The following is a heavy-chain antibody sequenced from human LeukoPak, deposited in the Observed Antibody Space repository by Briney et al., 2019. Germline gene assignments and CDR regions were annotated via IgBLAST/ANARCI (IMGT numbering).Heavy chain of an antibody. CDR2: INPTGSST. Sequence: GASLKVSCKASGYTFTRYYMHWVRQAPGQGLEWMGLINPTGSSTNYAQKFRGRVTMTRDTSTSTVYMELSSLRSEDTAVYYCAREESGGYFDYWGQGTLVTVSS. V-gene: IGHV1-46*01. D-gene: IGHD2-8*02. CDR3: AREESGGYFDY. CDR1: GYTFTRYY. J-gene: IGHJ4*02.